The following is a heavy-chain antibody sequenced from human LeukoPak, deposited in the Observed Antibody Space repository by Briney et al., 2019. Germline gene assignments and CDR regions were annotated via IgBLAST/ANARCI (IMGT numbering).Heavy chain of an antibody. CDR2: ITGNGAGT. D-gene: IGHD2-2*01. Sequence: GGSLRLSCAASGFTFGPYAMGWVRLAPGKGLEWVSTITGNGAGTYYADSVKGRFTISRDNSKNTLYLQLNSLRAEDTAVYYCSKRRYCSSISCSHHFDDWGQGTLVTVSS. CDR1: GFTFGPYA. V-gene: IGHV3-23*01. J-gene: IGHJ4*02. CDR3: SKRRYCSSISCSHHFDD.